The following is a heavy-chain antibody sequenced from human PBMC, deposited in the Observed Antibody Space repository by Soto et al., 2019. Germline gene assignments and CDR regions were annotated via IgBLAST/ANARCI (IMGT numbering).Heavy chain of an antibody. D-gene: IGHD2-8*01. J-gene: IGHJ5*02. V-gene: IGHV1-18*01. Sequence: QILLVQSGPEVKKPGASVRVSCKASGYTFSDHGFSWVRQGPGQGLEWLGWISAYNGDTVYAQKFQDRVTMTTDTSTSTAYMELRSLRSDDTAVYYCAKDRPRLTQQFNGVAWGQGTLVTVSS. CDR3: AKDRPRLTQQFNGVA. CDR2: ISAYNGDT. CDR1: GYTFSDHG.